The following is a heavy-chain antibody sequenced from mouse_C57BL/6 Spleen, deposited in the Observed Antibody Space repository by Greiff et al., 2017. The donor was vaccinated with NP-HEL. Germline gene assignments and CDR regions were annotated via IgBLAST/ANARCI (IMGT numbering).Heavy chain of an antibody. CDR3: ARQLPDWYFDV. Sequence: QVQLQQSGAELVKPGASVKISCKASGYAFSSYWMNWVRQRPGKGLERIGQIYRGDGDTNYNGRFKGKATLTADKASSTAYMQLSSLTSEDSAVYFCARQLPDWYFDVWGTGTTLTVSS. CDR2: IYRGDGDT. J-gene: IGHJ1*03. V-gene: IGHV1-80*01. CDR1: GYAFSSYW. D-gene: IGHD2-1*01.